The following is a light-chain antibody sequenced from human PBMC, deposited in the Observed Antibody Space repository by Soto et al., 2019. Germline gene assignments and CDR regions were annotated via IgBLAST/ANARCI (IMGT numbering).Light chain of an antibody. CDR3: AAWDGSLSGVV. V-gene: IGLV1-47*01. CDR2: RDN. CDR1: SSNIGNNH. Sequence: QSVLTQPPSASGTPGQRVTISCSGSSSNIGNNHVYWYQRLPGTAPKLLIYRDNQRPSGVPDRFSGSRSGTSASLAISGLRFEDEADYHCAAWDGSLSGVVFGGGTKLTVL. J-gene: IGLJ2*01.